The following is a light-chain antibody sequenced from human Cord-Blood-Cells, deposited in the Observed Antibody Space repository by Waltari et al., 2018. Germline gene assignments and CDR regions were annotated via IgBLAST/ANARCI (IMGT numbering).Light chain of an antibody. CDR2: AAS. CDR1: QSISSY. J-gene: IGKJ5*01. CDR3: QQSYSTLIT. V-gene: IGKV1-39*01. Sequence: DIQMTQSPSSLSASVGDRVTITCRASQSISSYLNWYQQKPGKAPKLLIYAASSLQSGVPSRFSGGGSWTDITLTISSLQPEDCATYYCQQSYSTLITFGQGTRLDIK.